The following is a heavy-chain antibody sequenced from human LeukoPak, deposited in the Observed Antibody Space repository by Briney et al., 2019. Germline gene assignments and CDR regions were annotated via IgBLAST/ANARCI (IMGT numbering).Heavy chain of an antibody. CDR3: AKDINYDSRGGYFDY. V-gene: IGHV3-9*03. Sequence: GRSLRLSCAASGFTFDDYAMHWVRQAPGKGLEWVSGISWNSGSIGYADSVKGRFTISRDNAKNSLYLQMNSLRAEDMALYYCAKDINYDSRGGYFDYWGQGTLVTVSS. CDR1: GFTFDDYA. CDR2: ISWNSGSI. D-gene: IGHD3-22*01. J-gene: IGHJ4*02.